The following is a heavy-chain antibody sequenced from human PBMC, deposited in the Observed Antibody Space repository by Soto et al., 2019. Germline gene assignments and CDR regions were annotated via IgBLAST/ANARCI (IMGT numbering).Heavy chain of an antibody. CDR3: AKVRGGVPYFYNLDV. CDR2: FGGGVGST. CDR1: GFRFSSYA. J-gene: IGHJ6*02. D-gene: IGHD3-16*01. Sequence: EVQLLESGGGLVQPGGSLRLSCAASGFRFSSYAMSWVRQAPGKGLEWVSAFGGGVGSTYYADSVKGRFTVSRDNTRNTFYLATDNLRDEDTAVYYCAKVRGGVPYFYNLDVWGQGTKVTVSS. V-gene: IGHV3-23*01.